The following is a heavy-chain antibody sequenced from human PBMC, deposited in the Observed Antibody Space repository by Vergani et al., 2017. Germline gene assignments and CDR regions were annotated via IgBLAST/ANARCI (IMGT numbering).Heavy chain of an antibody. J-gene: IGHJ6*02. CDR3: ARGSTVTYYYYYGMDV. CDR1: GGSISSYY. V-gene: IGHV4-59*01. CDR2: IYYSGST. D-gene: IGHD4-17*01. Sequence: QVQLQESGPGLVKPSETLSLTCTVSGGSISSYYWSWIRQPPGKGLEWIGYIYYSGSTNYNPSLKSRVTISVDKSKNQFSLKLSSVTAADTAVYYCARGSTVTYYYYYGMDVWGQGTTVTVSS.